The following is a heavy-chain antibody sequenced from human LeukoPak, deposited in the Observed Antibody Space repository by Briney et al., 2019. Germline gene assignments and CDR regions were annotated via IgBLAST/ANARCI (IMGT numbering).Heavy chain of an antibody. CDR2: INPNSGGT. CDR3: ARGINYDFWSGYYLDY. D-gene: IGHD3-3*01. Sequence: VKVSCKASGYTFTGYYMHWVRQAPGQGLEWMGWINPNSGGTNYAQKFQGRVTMTRDTSISTAYMELSRLRSDDTAVYYCARGINYDFWSGYYLDYWGQGTLVTVSS. CDR1: GYTFTGYY. J-gene: IGHJ4*02. V-gene: IGHV1-2*02.